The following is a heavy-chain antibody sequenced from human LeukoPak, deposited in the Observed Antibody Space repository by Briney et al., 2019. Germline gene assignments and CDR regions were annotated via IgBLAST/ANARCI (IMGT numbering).Heavy chain of an antibody. D-gene: IGHD6-13*01. J-gene: IGHJ4*02. V-gene: IGHV1-8*01. Sequence: ASVKVSCKASGYTFTSYDINWVRPATGQGLEWMGWMNPNSGNTGYAQKFRGRVTMTRSTSISTAYMELSSLRSEDTAVYYCASRIAAAGTDDYWGQGTLVTVSS. CDR3: ASRIAAAGTDDY. CDR1: GYTFTSYD. CDR2: MNPNSGNT.